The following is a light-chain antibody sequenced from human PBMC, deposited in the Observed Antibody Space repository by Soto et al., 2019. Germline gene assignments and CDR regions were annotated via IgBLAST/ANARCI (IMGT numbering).Light chain of an antibody. Sequence: QSVLTQPASVSGSPGQSITISCTGTSSDLGAYNYVSWYQHHPGKAPKLVIYDVTNRPSGVSNRFSGSQSGSTASLTISGLQPEDEADYYCSSRSTISTRVFGGGTKLTVL. V-gene: IGLV2-14*03. CDR1: SSDLGAYNY. J-gene: IGLJ3*02. CDR2: DVT. CDR3: SSRSTISTRV.